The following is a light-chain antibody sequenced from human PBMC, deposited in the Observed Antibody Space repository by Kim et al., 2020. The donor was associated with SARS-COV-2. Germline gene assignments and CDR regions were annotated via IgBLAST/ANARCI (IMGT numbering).Light chain of an antibody. CDR2: GTS. J-gene: IGKJ2*02. CDR3: QQYSNSLGT. V-gene: IGKV3-20*01. CDR1: QRVSNIY. Sequence: LSPGEGATRPCRASQRVSNIYLAWYQQKLGQAPRLLIYGTSIRATGIPDRFSGSGSGTDFTLTITRLEPEDFAVYYCQQYSNSLGTFGQGTKLEI.